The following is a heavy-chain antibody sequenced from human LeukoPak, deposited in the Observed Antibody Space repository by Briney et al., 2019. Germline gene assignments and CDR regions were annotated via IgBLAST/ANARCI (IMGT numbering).Heavy chain of an antibody. Sequence: GGSLRLSCAASGFTCSSYSMNWVRQAPGKGLEWVSSISSSSSYIYYADSVKGRFTISRDNAKNSLYLQMNSLRAEDTAVYYCARRYCSSTSCYNYYGMDVWGQGTTVTVSS. CDR3: ARRYCSSTSCYNYYGMDV. CDR1: GFTCSSYS. CDR2: ISSSSSYI. D-gene: IGHD2-2*02. V-gene: IGHV3-21*01. J-gene: IGHJ6*02.